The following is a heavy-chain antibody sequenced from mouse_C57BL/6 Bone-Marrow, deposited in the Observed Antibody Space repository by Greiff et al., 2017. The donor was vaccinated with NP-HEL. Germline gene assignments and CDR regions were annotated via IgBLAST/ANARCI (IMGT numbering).Heavy chain of an antibody. CDR2: IDPSDRYT. D-gene: IGHD1-1*01. CDR3: AIQIYYYGSSYFYYAMDY. V-gene: IGHV1-50*01. Sequence: QVQLQQPGAELVKPGASVKLSCKASGYTFTSYWMQWVKQRPGQGLEWIGEIDPSDRYTNSNQKFKGKATLTVDTSSITAYMQLSILTSEDSAVYYCAIQIYYYGSSYFYYAMDYWGQGTSVTVSS. J-gene: IGHJ4*01. CDR1: GYTFTSYW.